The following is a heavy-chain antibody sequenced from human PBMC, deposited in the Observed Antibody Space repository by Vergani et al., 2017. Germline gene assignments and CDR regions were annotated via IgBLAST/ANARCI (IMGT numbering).Heavy chain of an antibody. CDR1: GYTFTGYY. V-gene: IGHV1-2*02. Sequence: QVQLVQSGAEVKKPGASVQVSCKASGYTFTGYYMHWVRQAPGQGLEWMGWINPNSGGTNYAQKFQGRVTMTRDTSISTAYMELSRMRSDDTAVYYCARAAVTQRTENFDYWGQGTLVTVSS. D-gene: IGHD4-17*01. CDR2: INPNSGGT. CDR3: ARAAVTQRTENFDY. J-gene: IGHJ4*02.